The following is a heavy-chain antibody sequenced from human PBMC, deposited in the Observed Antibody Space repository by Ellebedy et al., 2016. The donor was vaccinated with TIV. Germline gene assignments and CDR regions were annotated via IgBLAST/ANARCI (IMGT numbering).Heavy chain of an antibody. D-gene: IGHD3-3*01. Sequence: GESLKISXAASGFTFNSYGMSWVRQAPGKGLEMVSGISGSGGSTYYADSVKGRFTISRDNSKNTLSLQMNSLRAEDTALYYCARRGDLWGQGTLVTVSS. CDR3: ARRGDL. CDR2: ISGSGGST. J-gene: IGHJ4*02. CDR1: GFTFNSYG. V-gene: IGHV3-23*01.